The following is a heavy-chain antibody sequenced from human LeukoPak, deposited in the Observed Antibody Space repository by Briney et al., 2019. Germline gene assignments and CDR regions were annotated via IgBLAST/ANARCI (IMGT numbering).Heavy chain of an antibody. CDR2: INSDGSST. CDR3: ARSRDSSGYYFGR. Sequence: VGSLRLSCAASGFTFSSYWMHWVRQAPGKGLVWVSRINSDGSSTSYADSVKGRFTISRDNAKNTLYLQMNSLRAEDTAVYYCARSRDSSGYYFGRWGQGTLVTVSS. J-gene: IGHJ4*02. CDR1: GFTFSSYW. V-gene: IGHV3-74*01. D-gene: IGHD3-22*01.